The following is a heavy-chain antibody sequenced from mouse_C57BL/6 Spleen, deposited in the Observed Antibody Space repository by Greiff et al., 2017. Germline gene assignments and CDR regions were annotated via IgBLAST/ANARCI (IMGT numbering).Heavy chain of an antibody. CDR2: IDPSDSYT. V-gene: IGHV1-69*01. J-gene: IGHJ3*01. CDR1: GYTFTSYW. CDR3: ARGGDYDLSWFAY. Sequence: VQLQQPGAELVMPGASVKLSCKASGYTFTSYWMHWVKQRPGQGLEWIGEIDPSDSYTNYNQKFKGKSTLTVDKSSSTAYMQLSSLTSEDSAVYYCARGGDYDLSWFAYWGQGTLVTVSA. D-gene: IGHD2-4*01.